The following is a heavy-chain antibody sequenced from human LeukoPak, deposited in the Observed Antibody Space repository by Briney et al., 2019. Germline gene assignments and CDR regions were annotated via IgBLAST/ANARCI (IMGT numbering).Heavy chain of an antibody. J-gene: IGHJ3*02. CDR1: GGTFNSYA. CDR3: AREDDTGRYMGDDAFDI. V-gene: IGHV1-69*06. D-gene: IGHD1-26*01. Sequence: SVKVSCKASGGTFNSYAISWVRQAPGQGLEWMGGIIPMSDTANYPQKFRSRLTITADIPTSTVYMELSSLRSEDTAVYYCAREDDTGRYMGDDAFDIWGQGTMVTVSS. CDR2: IIPMSDTA.